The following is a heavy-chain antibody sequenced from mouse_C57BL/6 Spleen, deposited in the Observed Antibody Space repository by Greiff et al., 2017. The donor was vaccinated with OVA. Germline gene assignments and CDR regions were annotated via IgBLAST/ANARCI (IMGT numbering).Heavy chain of an antibody. CDR2: INPNNGGT. Sequence: EVQLQQSGPELVKPGASVKISCKASGYKFTDYYMNWVKQSHGKSLEWIGDINPNNGGTSYNQKFKGKATLTVDKSSSTAYMELRSLTSEDSAVYYCAGYGNEGFAYWGQGTLVTVSA. CDR3: AGYGNEGFAY. J-gene: IGHJ3*01. V-gene: IGHV1-26*01. CDR1: GYKFTDYY. D-gene: IGHD2-1*01.